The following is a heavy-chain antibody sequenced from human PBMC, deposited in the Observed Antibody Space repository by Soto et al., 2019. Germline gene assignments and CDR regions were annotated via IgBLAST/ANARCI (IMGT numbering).Heavy chain of an antibody. V-gene: IGHV1-24*01. CDR1: GYTLTELS. CDR3: ATSPTERGYSGYDRFRKYYYYYGMDV. CDR2: FDPEDGET. Sequence: ASVKVSCKVSGYTLTELSMHWVRQAPGKGLEWMGGFDPEDGETIYAQKFQGRVTMTEDTSTDTAYMELSSLRSEDTAVYYCATSPTERGYSGYDRFRKYYYYYGMDVWGQGTTVTVSS. J-gene: IGHJ6*02. D-gene: IGHD5-12*01.